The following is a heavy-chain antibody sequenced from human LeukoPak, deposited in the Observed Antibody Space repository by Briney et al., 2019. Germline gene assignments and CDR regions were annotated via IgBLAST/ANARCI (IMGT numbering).Heavy chain of an antibody. CDR3: ASFGYSAYFDY. J-gene: IGHJ4*02. D-gene: IGHD5-24*01. CDR2: INHGGRT. Sequence: LETLSLTCAVYGGSFSGYSWSWIRQFPGKGLEWIGEINHGGRTNYNPSLKSRVSISVDMSKNQFSLRLNPVTVADTALYYCASFGYSAYFDYWGQGTPIIVSS. CDR1: GGSFSGYS. V-gene: IGHV4-34*01.